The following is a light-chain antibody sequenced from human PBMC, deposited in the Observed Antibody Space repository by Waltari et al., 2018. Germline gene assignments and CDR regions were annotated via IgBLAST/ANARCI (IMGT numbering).Light chain of an antibody. Sequence: QSARTQPASVSGSPGQSLTISCTVTTSDVGRYNLVSWYQQHPGKAPKLMIFEVNKRPSGVSNRFSASKSDNTASLTISGLQAEDESDYYCCSYAGSSTLVFGGGTKLTVL. J-gene: IGLJ2*01. CDR2: EVN. CDR1: TSDVGRYNL. V-gene: IGLV2-23*02. CDR3: CSYAGSSTLV.